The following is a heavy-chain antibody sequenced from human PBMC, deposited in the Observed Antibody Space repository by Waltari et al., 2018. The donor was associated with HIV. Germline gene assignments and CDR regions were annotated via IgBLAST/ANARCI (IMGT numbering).Heavy chain of an antibody. CDR1: GGSISSGGYH. V-gene: IGHV4-31*03. CDR2: IYYSGST. CDR3: ASGAKSCPQRY. Sequence: QVQLQESGPGLVKPSQTLSLTCTFSGGSISSGGYHLSWIRQHPGKGLEWIGYIYYSGSTYYNPSLKSRVTISVDTSKNQFSLKLSSVTAADTAVYYCASGAKSCPQRYWGQGTLVTVSS. J-gene: IGHJ4*02. D-gene: IGHD2-15*01.